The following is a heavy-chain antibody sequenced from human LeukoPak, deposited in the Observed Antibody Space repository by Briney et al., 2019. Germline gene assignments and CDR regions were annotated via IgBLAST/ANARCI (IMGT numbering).Heavy chain of an antibody. J-gene: IGHJ5*02. CDR2: ISYDSRSI. CDR3: ARDGSEWSRDL. CDR1: GFTFSPYG. D-gene: IGHD2-15*01. Sequence: GGSLRLSCGASGFTFSPYGMTWVRQAPGKGLEWVSTISYDSRSIGYADSVKGRFTISRDNAKSSTFLQMNSLRVEDTAVYYCARDGSEWSRDLWGQGTLVTVSS. V-gene: IGHV3-21*01.